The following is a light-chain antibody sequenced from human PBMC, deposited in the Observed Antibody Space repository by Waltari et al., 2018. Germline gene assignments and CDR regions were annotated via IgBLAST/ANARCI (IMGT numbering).Light chain of an antibody. CDR2: DHC. J-gene: IGLJ1*01. CDR1: NIGSKS. CDR3: QVWDSSSDHYV. V-gene: IGLV3-21*03. Sequence: SYVLTQPPSVSVAPGKTARITCGGNNIGSKSVHWYQQKPGPAPGLVVYDHCDRPQGVPERFSGLKSGNTANVTMSRGEAGDEADYYCQVWDSSSDHYVFGTGTKVTVL.